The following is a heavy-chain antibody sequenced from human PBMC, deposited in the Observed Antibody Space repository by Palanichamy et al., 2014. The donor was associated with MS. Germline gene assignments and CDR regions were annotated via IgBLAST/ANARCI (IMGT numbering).Heavy chain of an antibody. V-gene: IGHV3-30*02. Sequence: QVQLVESGGGVVQPGGSLRLSCAASGFTFSSYGMHWVRQAPGKGLEWVAFIRYDGSNKYYADSVKGRFTISRDNSKNTLYLQMNSLRAEDTAVYYCAKDGYYYDSSGHAGFDPWGQGTLVTVSS. CDR2: IRYDGSNK. CDR1: GFTFSSYG. J-gene: IGHJ5*02. CDR3: AKDGYYYDSSGHAGFDP. D-gene: IGHD3-22*01.